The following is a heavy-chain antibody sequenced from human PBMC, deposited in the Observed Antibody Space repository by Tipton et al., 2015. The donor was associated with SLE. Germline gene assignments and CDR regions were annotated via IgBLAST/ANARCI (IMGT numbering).Heavy chain of an antibody. V-gene: IGHV4-61*02. CDR3: ARGEPVTSHLVDS. CDR1: GGSISSGYYY. J-gene: IGHJ4*02. CDR2: IFSSGTT. D-gene: IGHD1-14*01. Sequence: TLSLTCTVSGGSISSGYYYWSWIRQPAGKGLEWIGRIFSSGTTNYNPSLKSRVGISVDTSKNQFSLRLSSVTAADTAVYYCARGEPVTSHLVDSWGRGTLVIVSS.